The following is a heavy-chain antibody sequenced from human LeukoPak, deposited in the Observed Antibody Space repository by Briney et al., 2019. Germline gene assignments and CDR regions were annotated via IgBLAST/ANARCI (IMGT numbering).Heavy chain of an antibody. CDR3: ARDHSGTNYVMD. CDR2: IYYSGST. V-gene: IGHV4-61*08. CDR1: GASISSGDYY. D-gene: IGHD4/OR15-4a*01. Sequence: SETLSLTCTVSGASISSGDYYWSWIRQPPGKGLEWIGYIYYSGSTNYNPSLKSRVTISVDTSKSQFSLKLRSVTAADTAVYYCARDHSGTNYVMDWGQGTLVTVSS. J-gene: IGHJ4*02.